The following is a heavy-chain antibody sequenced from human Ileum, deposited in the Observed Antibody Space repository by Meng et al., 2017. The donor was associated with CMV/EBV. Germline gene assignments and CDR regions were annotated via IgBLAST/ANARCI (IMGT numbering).Heavy chain of an antibody. J-gene: IGHJ5*02. CDR1: GDSISRNY. Sequence: SETLSLTCTVSGDSISRNYWGWIRQPPGKGLDWIGYINYSGSTSCNPSLKSRVTMSVDTFKNQFSLSLSSVTSADTAVYYCARVLGPVAAPSRFDPWGPGTLVTVSS. V-gene: IGHV4-59*01. CDR2: INYSGST. CDR3: ARVLGPVAAPSRFDP. D-gene: IGHD6-25*01.